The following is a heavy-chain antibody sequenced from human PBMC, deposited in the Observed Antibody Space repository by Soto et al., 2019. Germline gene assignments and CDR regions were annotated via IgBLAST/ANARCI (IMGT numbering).Heavy chain of an antibody. D-gene: IGHD1-26*01. J-gene: IGHJ4*02. V-gene: IGHV4-59*01. Sequence: QVQLQESGPGLVKPSETLSLTCTVDSISTYYWNWIRQSPGKGLEWIGYIYYMGRTNYNPSLGSRVTMSIDTSRNQFSLKLRSVTAADTAVYSCARDPVGVTHFDYWGQGALVTVSS. CDR2: IYYMGRT. CDR1: SISTYY. CDR3: ARDPVGVTHFDY.